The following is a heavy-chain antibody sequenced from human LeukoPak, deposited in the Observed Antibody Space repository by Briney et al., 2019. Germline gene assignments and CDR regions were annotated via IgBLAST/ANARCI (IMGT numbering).Heavy chain of an antibody. Sequence: ASVKVSCKVSGYTLTELSTHWVRQAPGKGLEWMGGFDPEDGETIYAQKFQGRVTMTEDTSTDTAYMELSSLRSEDTAVYYCATDLSGYYDSSGSYWGQGTLVTVSS. J-gene: IGHJ4*02. CDR3: ATDLSGYYDSSGSY. V-gene: IGHV1-24*01. D-gene: IGHD3-22*01. CDR2: FDPEDGET. CDR1: GYTLTELS.